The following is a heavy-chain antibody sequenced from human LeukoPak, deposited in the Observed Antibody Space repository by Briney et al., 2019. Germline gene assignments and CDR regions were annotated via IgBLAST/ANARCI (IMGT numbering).Heavy chain of an antibody. Sequence: GGSLRLSCAASGFTFSSYNMNWVRQAPGKGLEWVSSITSGSSYIYYADSVKGRFTISRDNAKNSLYLQMNSLRAEDTAVYYCARDPYSGSYGNYYYYYMDVWGKGTTVTVSS. CDR2: ITSGSSYI. CDR1: GFTFSSYN. CDR3: ARDPYSGSYGNYYYYYMDV. V-gene: IGHV3-21*01. J-gene: IGHJ6*03. D-gene: IGHD1-26*01.